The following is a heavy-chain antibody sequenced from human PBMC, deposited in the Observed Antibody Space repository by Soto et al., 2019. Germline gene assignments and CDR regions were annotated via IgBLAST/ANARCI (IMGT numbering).Heavy chain of an antibody. D-gene: IGHD2-15*01. V-gene: IGHV1-24*01. CDR1: GYTLSEVS. CDR2: FDPENDET. CDR3: AIAAYCSGATCYSDYNWFDP. Sequence: RASVKVSCKVSGYTLSEVSIRWVRQTPGKGLEWIGGFDPENDETSYAQNFQGRVTLTEDTSTDTAYLELSSLRSEDTAIYYCAIAAYCSGATCYSDYNWFDPWGQGTLVTVSS. J-gene: IGHJ5*02.